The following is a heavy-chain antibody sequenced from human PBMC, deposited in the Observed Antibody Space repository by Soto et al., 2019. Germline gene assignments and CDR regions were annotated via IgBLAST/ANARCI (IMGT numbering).Heavy chain of an antibody. CDR3: ARDQTYYYGSVSHYWYFDL. Sequence: SETLSLTCTVSGGSISSYYWSWIRQPPGKGLEWIGYIYYSGITNYNPSLKSRVTISVDTSKNQFSLKLRSVTAADTAVYYCARDQTYYYGSVSHYWYFDLWGRGSTVTV. D-gene: IGHD3-10*01. CDR2: IYYSGIT. V-gene: IGHV4-59*01. J-gene: IGHJ2*01. CDR1: GGSISSYY.